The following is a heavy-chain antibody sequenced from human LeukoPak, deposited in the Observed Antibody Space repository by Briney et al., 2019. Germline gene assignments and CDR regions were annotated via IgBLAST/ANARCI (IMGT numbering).Heavy chain of an antibody. CDR1: GGSINYYY. J-gene: IGHJ6*03. D-gene: IGHD3-22*01. CDR3: ARDSRYSDTSGYYYSHYYMDV. Sequence: SETLSLTCTASGGSINYYYWSWIRQPPGKGLEYIGYIYSSGSTNYNPSLKSRVTMSVDTSKNQFSLKLSSVTAADTAVYYCARDSRYSDTSGYYYSHYYMDVWGKGTTVTVSS. V-gene: IGHV4-59*01. CDR2: IYSSGST.